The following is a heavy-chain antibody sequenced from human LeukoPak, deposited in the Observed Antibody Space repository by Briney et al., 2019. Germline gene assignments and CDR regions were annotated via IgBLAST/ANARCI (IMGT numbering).Heavy chain of an antibody. J-gene: IGHJ4*02. CDR1: RGSISSYY. CDR2: IYYSGST. Sequence: KSSETLSLTCTVSRGSISSYYWSWIRQPPGKGLEWIGYIYYSGSTNYNPSLKSRVTISVDTSKNQFSLKLSSVTAADTAVYYCASQFGVRYFDYWGQGTLVTVSS. CDR3: ASQFGVRYFDY. D-gene: IGHD3-10*01. V-gene: IGHV4-59*08.